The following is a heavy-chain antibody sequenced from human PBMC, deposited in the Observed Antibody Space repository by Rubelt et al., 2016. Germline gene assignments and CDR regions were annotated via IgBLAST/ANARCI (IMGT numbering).Heavy chain of an antibody. CDR2: IIPIFGTA. J-gene: IGHJ4*02. V-gene: IGHV1-69*01. CDR1: GYTFTSYA. Sequence: QVQLVQSGSELKKPGASVKVSCKASGYTFTSYAISWVRQAPGQGLEWMGGIIPIFGTANYAQKLQGRVTISADESTSTAYVELSSLRSEDTAVYYCARLSIFEDTAMVMSDYWGQGTLVTVSS. CDR3: ARLSIFEDTAMVMSDY. D-gene: IGHD5-18*01.